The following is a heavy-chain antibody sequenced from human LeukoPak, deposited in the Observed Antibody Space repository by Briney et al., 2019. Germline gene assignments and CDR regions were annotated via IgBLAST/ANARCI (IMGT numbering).Heavy chain of an antibody. D-gene: IGHD3-22*01. CDR3: ARDWGYYYDSSGYYPDDAFDI. Sequence: ASVKVSCKASGYTFTSYYMHWVRQAPGQGLEWMGIINPSGGSTSYAQKFQGRVTMTRDTSTNTVYMGLSSLRSEDTAVYYCARDWGYYYDSSGYYPDDAFDIWGQGTMVTVSS. CDR2: INPSGGST. J-gene: IGHJ3*02. CDR1: GYTFTSYY. V-gene: IGHV1-46*01.